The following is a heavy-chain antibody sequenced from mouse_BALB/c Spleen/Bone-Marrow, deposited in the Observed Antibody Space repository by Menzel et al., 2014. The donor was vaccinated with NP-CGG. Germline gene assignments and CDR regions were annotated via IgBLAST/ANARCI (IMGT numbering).Heavy chain of an antibody. J-gene: IGHJ2*01. CDR3: AIHVYFDY. CDR2: IDPANGNA. Sequence: EVQLQQSGAELVKPGASVRLSCTASGFNIKDTYMHWVKQRPDQGLEWIGRIDPANGNAKHDPKFQGKAAITADTSSNTTYLQLSSLTAEDASVYYCAIHVYFDYWGQGTTLTVSS. V-gene: IGHV14-3*02. CDR1: GFNIKDTY.